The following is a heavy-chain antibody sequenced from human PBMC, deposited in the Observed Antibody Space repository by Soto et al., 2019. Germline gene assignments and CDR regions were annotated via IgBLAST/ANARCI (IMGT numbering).Heavy chain of an antibody. CDR3: ARESAYYILNGYLDY. V-gene: IGHV3-33*01. D-gene: IGHD3-9*01. CDR1: GFTFSSYG. Sequence: QVQLVESGGGVVQPGRSLRLSCAASGFTFSSYGMHWVRQAPGKGLEWVAVIGYDGSNKYYADSVKGRFTISRDNSKNTLYLQMNSLRAEDTAVYYCARESAYYILNGYLDYWGQGTLVTVSS. CDR2: IGYDGSNK. J-gene: IGHJ4*02.